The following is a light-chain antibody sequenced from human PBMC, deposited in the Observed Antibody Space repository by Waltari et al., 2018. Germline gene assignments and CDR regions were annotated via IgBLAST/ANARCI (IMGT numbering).Light chain of an antibody. CDR3: QHYVRLPAT. J-gene: IGKJ1*01. CDR1: QSVGRS. CDR2: AAS. V-gene: IGKV3-20*01. Sequence: EIVLTQSPGTLSLSPGERATPSCRASQSVGRSLAWYQQKPGQAPRLLIFAASSRATGIPDRCSGSGSGTDFSLSISRLEPEDLAVYYCQHYVRLPATFGQGTKVEIK.